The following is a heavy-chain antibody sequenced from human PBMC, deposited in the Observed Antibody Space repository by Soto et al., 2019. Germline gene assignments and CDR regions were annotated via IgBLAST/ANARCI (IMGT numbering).Heavy chain of an antibody. D-gene: IGHD2-8*01. CDR3: ARDAVYRSFDY. CDR1: GFTFSSYS. V-gene: IGHV3-48*01. J-gene: IGHJ4*02. Sequence: VQLVESGGGLVQPGGSLRLSCAASGFTFSSYSMNWVRQAPGKGLEWVSYISSSSSTIYYADSVKGRFTISRDNAKNSLYLQMNSLRAEDTAVYYCARDAVYRSFDYWGQGTLVTVSS. CDR2: ISSSSSTI.